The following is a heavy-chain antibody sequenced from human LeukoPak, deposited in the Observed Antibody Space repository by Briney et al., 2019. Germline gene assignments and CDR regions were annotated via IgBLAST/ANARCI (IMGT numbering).Heavy chain of an antibody. Sequence: TGGSLRLSCAASGFTFSNYWMSWVRQAPGKGLEWVANIKQDGSEKYYVDSVKGRFTISRDNAKNTLYLQMNSLRAEDTVVYYCARVIGQLDYFDYWGQGTLVTVSS. CDR2: IKQDGSEK. J-gene: IGHJ4*02. V-gene: IGHV3-7*03. CDR3: ARVIGQLDYFDY. D-gene: IGHD3-22*01. CDR1: GFTFSNYW.